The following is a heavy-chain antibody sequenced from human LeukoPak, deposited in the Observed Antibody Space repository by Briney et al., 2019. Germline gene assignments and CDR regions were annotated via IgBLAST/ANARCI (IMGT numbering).Heavy chain of an antibody. CDR2: INKDGSDI. CDR3: ARGRGYSYAPYDY. Sequence: GGSLRLSCAASGFIFSNYWMNWVRQALEKGLVWVSRINKDGSDISYADSVKGRFTISRDNAKNTLYLQMNSLRAEDTGVYYCARGRGYSYAPYDYWGQGTLVTVSS. CDR1: GFIFSNYW. V-gene: IGHV3-74*01. D-gene: IGHD5-18*01. J-gene: IGHJ4*02.